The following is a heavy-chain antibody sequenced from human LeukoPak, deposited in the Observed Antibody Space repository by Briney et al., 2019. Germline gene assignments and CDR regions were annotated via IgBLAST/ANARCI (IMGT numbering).Heavy chain of an antibody. CDR1: GGSFSGYY. Sequence: SETLSLTCAVYGGSFSGYYWSWIRQPLGKGLEWIGYIYYSGSTNYNPSLKSRVTISVDTSKNQFSLKLSSVTAADTAVYYCARGSQWLAAYYFDYWGQGTLVTVSS. CDR3: ARGSQWLAAYYFDY. D-gene: IGHD6-19*01. CDR2: IYYSGST. V-gene: IGHV4-59*01. J-gene: IGHJ4*02.